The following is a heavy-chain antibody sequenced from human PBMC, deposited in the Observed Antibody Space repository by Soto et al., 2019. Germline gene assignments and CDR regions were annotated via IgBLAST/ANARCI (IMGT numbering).Heavy chain of an antibody. CDR3: ARGDRGAFDI. CDR2: IHSDGSST. V-gene: IGHV3-74*01. Sequence: EVQLVESGGGLVQPGESLRLSCVAAGFTFSYYWMHWLRQGPGKGLVWVSRIHSDGSSTTYGDSVKGRFTISRDNAKNTLYLQMNSLRAEDTAVYYCARGDRGAFDIWGQGTVVTVSS. CDR1: GFTFSYYW. J-gene: IGHJ3*02. D-gene: IGHD1-26*01.